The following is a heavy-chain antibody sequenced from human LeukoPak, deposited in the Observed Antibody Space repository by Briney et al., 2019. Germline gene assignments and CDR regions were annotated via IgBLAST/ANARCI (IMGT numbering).Heavy chain of an antibody. CDR2: IYYSGST. D-gene: IGHD6-19*01. V-gene: IGHV4-39*01. Sequence: PSETLSLTCTVSGGSISSSRYYWGWIRQPPGKGLEWIGSIYYSGSTYYNPSLKSRVTISVGTSKNQFSLKLSSVTAADTAVYYCARQCVNSSGWYLGGYYMDVWGKGTTVTVSS. J-gene: IGHJ6*03. CDR1: GGSISSSRYY. CDR3: ARQCVNSSGWYLGGYYMDV.